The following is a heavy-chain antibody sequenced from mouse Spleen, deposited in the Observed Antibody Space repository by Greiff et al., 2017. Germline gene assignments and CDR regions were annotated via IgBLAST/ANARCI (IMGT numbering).Heavy chain of an antibody. V-gene: IGHV1-80*01. Sequence: QVHVKQSGAELVRPGSSVKISCKASGYAFSSYWMNWVKQRPGQGLEWIGQIYPGDGDTNYNGKFKGKATLTADKSSSTAYMQLSSLTSEDSAVYFCARHFGDYWGQGTTLTVSS. CDR2: IYPGDGDT. J-gene: IGHJ2*01. CDR3: ARHFGDY. CDR1: GYAFSSYW.